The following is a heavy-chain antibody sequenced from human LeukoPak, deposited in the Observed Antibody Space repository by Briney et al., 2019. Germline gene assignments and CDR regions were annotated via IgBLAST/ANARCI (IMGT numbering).Heavy chain of an antibody. CDR1: GYTFTGYY. V-gene: IGHV1-2*02. Sequence: GASVKVSCKASGYTFTGYYMHWVRQAPGQGLEWMGWINPNSGVTNYAQKFQGRVTMTRDTSISTAYMELRSLRSDETAVYYCAREGGDSSSWLGGRYYYYYYMDVWGKGTTVTVSS. J-gene: IGHJ6*03. D-gene: IGHD6-13*01. CDR2: INPNSGVT. CDR3: AREGGDSSSWLGGRYYYYYYMDV.